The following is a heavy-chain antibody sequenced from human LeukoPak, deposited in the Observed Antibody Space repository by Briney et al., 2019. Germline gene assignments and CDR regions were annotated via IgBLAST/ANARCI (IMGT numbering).Heavy chain of an antibody. V-gene: IGHV3-20*04. D-gene: IGHD7-27*01. CDR3: ARVWAWGSGNYFDN. CDR1: GFTFDAFG. J-gene: IGHJ4*02. Sequence: GGSLRLSWAAAGFTFDAFGMTWVRQAPGKGLEWLSAIRGDAGSTGYADSVKVRSTTSRENAKNSLYLQMNSLRVEDTALYYCARVWAWGSGNYFDNWGQGTLVTVSS. CDR2: IRGDAGST.